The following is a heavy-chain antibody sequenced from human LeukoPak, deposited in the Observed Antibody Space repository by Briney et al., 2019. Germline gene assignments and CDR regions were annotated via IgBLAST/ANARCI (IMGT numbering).Heavy chain of an antibody. CDR3: ARVDYDSSGYYYYYYGMDV. CDR2: IIPIFGTA. D-gene: IGHD3-22*01. J-gene: IGHJ6*02. CDR1: GGTFSSYA. Sequence: EASVKVSCKASGGTFSSYAISWVRQAPGQGLEWMGGIIPIFGTANYAQKFQGRVTITADESTSTAYMELSSLRSEDTAVYYCARVDYDSSGYYYYYYGMDVWGQGTTVTVSS. V-gene: IGHV1-69*13.